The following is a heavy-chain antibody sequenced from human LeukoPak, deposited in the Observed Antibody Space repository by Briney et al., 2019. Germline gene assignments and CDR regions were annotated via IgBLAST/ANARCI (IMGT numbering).Heavy chain of an antibody. CDR3: ARDVEVGAHSYYYYYMDV. CDR2: INPSGGST. D-gene: IGHD1-26*01. J-gene: IGHJ6*03. Sequence: GASVKVSCKASGYTFTGYYMHWVRQAPGQGLEWMGIINPSGGSTSYAQKFQGRVTMTRDTSTSTVYMELSSLRSEDTAVYYCARDVEVGAHSYYYYYMDVWGKGTTVTVSS. V-gene: IGHV1-46*01. CDR1: GYTFTGYY.